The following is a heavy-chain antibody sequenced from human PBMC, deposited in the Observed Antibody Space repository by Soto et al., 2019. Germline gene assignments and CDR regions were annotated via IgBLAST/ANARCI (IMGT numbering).Heavy chain of an antibody. CDR2: ISGSGGST. D-gene: IGHD3-9*01. J-gene: IGHJ4*02. V-gene: IGHV3-23*01. Sequence: EVQLLESGGGLVRPGESMRLSCTASGLTFSHSAMSWFRQAPGKGLEWLSSISGSGGSTYYADSVKGRFVISRDNSMHTLYLQMDGLSVEDTAVYYCANGGPIRHFYWCQGTLVTVSS. CDR1: GLTFSHSA. CDR3: ANGGPIRHFY.